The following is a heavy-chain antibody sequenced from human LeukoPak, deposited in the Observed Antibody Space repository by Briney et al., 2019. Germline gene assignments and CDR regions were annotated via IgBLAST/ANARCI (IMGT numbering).Heavy chain of an antibody. CDR1: GGSISSYY. CDR2: IYTSGST. CDR3: ARHAVWFGELLIAGGAFDI. Sequence: SETLSLTCTVSGGSISSYYWSWIRQPAGKGLEWIGRIYTSGSTNYNPSLKSRVTMSVDTSKHQFSLKLSSVTAADTAVYYCARHAVWFGELLIAGGAFDIWGQGTMVTVSS. J-gene: IGHJ3*02. V-gene: IGHV4-4*07. D-gene: IGHD3-10*01.